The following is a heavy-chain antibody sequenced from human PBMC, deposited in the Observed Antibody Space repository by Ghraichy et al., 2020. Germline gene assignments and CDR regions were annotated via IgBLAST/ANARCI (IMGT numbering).Heavy chain of an antibody. CDR2: INDDGSGK. Sequence: GGSLRLSCAASGFSFGVSWMNWVRQAPGKGLEWVAKINDDGSGKYYADSVRGRFTISRDNAGTSLFLQMNSLKVEDTAVYYCLRDLIRTAWSRNDVDYWGRGTVVTV. V-gene: IGHV3-7*03. D-gene: IGHD1-1*01. J-gene: IGHJ4*02. CDR1: GFSFGVSW. CDR3: LRDLIRTAWSRNDVDY.